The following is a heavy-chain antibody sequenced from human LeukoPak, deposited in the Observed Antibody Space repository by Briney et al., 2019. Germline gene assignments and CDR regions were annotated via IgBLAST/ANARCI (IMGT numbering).Heavy chain of an antibody. CDR3: VRVGGANFRVVITYLDS. D-gene: IGHD3-3*01. V-gene: IGHV3-20*04. Sequence: GGSLRLSCATSGFNFNDYGFTWVRQVPGKGLEWVAGINWRGGITGYGDSMKGRFTISRDNAKNSVFLQMNSLRAEDTAFYYCVRVGGANFRVVITYLDSWGQGTPVTVSS. CDR1: GFNFNDYG. J-gene: IGHJ4*02. CDR2: INWRGGIT.